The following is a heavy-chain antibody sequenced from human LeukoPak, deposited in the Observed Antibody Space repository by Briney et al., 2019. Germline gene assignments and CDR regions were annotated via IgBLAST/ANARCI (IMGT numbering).Heavy chain of an antibody. Sequence: GGSLRLSCAASGFTFSSYAMSWDRQAPGKGLEWVSAISGSGGSTYYADSVKGRFTISRDNSKNTLYLQMNSLRAEDTAVYYCAKDRRYGSGWSRDDYWGQGTLVTVSS. J-gene: IGHJ4*02. D-gene: IGHD6-19*01. V-gene: IGHV3-23*01. CDR2: ISGSGGST. CDR1: GFTFSSYA. CDR3: AKDRRYGSGWSRDDY.